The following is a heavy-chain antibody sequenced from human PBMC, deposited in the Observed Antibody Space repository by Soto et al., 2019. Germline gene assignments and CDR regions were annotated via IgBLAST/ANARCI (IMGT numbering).Heavy chain of an antibody. CDR1: GESISSSSYY. D-gene: IGHD2-21*02. J-gene: IGHJ4*02. CDR3: ARQRTTVVTQAYFDH. V-gene: IGHV4-39*01. Sequence: SETLSLTCIVSGESISSSSYYWGWIRQPPGKGLEWIGSIYYSGRTYYNPSFKSRVTISIDTSKNQFSLKLSSVTATDTAVYYCARQRTTVVTQAYFDHWGQGAMVTVSS. CDR2: IYYSGRT.